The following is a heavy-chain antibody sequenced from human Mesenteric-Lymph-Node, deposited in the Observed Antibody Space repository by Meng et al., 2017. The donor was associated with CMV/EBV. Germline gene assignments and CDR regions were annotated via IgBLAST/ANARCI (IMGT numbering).Heavy chain of an antibody. CDR1: GYTLTELS. CDR3: ATVDYGSGTIRD. J-gene: IGHJ4*02. Sequence: CKVAGYTLTELSLPGVRQAPGKGLEWMGGFDTEDGETIYEQKFQGRVTMTEDTSTDTAYMELSSLRSEDTAVYYCATVDYGSGTIRDWGQGTLVTVSS. CDR2: FDTEDGET. D-gene: IGHD3-10*01. V-gene: IGHV1-24*01.